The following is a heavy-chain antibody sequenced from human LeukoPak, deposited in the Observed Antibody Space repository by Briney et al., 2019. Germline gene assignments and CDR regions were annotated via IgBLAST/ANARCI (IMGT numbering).Heavy chain of an antibody. D-gene: IGHD2-15*01. Sequence: SVKVSCKASGGTFSSYAISWVRQAPGQGLEWMGGIIPIFGTANYAQKFQGRVTITADESTSTAYMELSSLRSEDTAVYYCARDRVEDCSGGSCYGEGMDVWGQGTTVTVSS. J-gene: IGHJ6*02. CDR2: IIPIFGTA. V-gene: IGHV1-69*13. CDR1: GGTFSSYA. CDR3: ARDRVEDCSGGSCYGEGMDV.